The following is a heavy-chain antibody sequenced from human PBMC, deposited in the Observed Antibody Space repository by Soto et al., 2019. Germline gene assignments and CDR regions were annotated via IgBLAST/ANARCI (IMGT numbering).Heavy chain of an antibody. CDR3: VAEGSKYYYDSSGYYYGMDV. CDR2: IIPIFGTA. CDR1: GGTFSSYA. J-gene: IGHJ6*02. Sequence: QVQLVQSGAEVKKPGSSVKVSCKASGGTFSSYAISWVRHAPGQGLEWMGGIIPIFGTANYAQKFQGRVTITADESTSTAYMELSSLRSEDTAVYYCVAEGSKYYYDSSGYYYGMDVWGQGTTVTVSS. V-gene: IGHV1-69*01. D-gene: IGHD3-22*01.